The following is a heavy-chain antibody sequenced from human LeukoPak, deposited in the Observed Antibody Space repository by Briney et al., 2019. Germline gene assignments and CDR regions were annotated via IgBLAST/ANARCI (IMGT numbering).Heavy chain of an antibody. CDR3: AREGRSHYVDYYYIHV. D-gene: IGHD1-26*01. CDR2: INPNSGGT. J-gene: IGHJ6*03. Sequence: GASVKGSCKASGYTFTGYYMHWVRQAPGQGLEWMGWINPNSGGTNYAQKFQGRVTMTRDTSISTAYMELSRLRSDDTAVYYCAREGRSHYVDYYYIHVWRKGTTVTVPS. CDR1: GYTFTGYY. V-gene: IGHV1-2*02.